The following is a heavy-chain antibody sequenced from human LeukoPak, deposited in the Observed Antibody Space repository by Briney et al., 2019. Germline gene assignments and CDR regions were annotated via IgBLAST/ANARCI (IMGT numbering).Heavy chain of an antibody. J-gene: IGHJ3*02. CDR1: GFSFRKYA. CDR2: ISTNGGST. V-gene: IGHV3-64*01. Sequence: RPGGSLRLSCAASGFSFRKYAMHWVRQAPGKGLESVSGISTNGGSTYHANSVKDRFTISRDNSKNTLYLQMGSLRTEDMAVYYCSRESTVIDAFDIWGQGTMVTVSS. CDR3: SRESTVIDAFDI. D-gene: IGHD4-11*01.